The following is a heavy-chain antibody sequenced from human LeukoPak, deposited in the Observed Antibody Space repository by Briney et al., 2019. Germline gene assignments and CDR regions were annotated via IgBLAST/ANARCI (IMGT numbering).Heavy chain of an antibody. CDR1: GGSFSSGSYY. CDR3: ARDMGAPDYGSYSVDY. J-gene: IGHJ4*02. D-gene: IGHD4-23*01. CDR2: IHYSGSA. V-gene: IGHV4-61*01. Sequence: PSETLSLTCTVSGGSFSSGSYYWSWIRQPPGRGLKWIAYIHYSGSAAYNPSLKSRVTISRDMSTNQFSLKMTSVTAADTAVYFCARDMGAPDYGSYSVDYWGQGTLVTVSS.